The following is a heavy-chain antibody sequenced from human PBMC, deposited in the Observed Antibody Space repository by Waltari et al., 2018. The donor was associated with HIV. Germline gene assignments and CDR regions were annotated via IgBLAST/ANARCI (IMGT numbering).Heavy chain of an antibody. V-gene: IGHV3-30*01. Sequence: QVQLVESGGGVVQPGRSLRLSCAASGFTFSNYAMHWVRQAPGKGLQWVTVISYDGSDKYYADSVKGRFTISRDNSKNTLYLQMNSLRAEDTAVYYCARDPDYYYYYMDVWGKGTTVTVSS. J-gene: IGHJ6*03. CDR3: ARDPDYYYYYMDV. CDR1: GFTFSNYA. CDR2: ISYDGSDK.